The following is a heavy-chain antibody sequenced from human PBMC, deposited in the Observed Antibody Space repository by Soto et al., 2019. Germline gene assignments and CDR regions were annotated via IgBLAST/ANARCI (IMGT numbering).Heavy chain of an antibody. J-gene: IGHJ6*02. V-gene: IGHV4-61*01. CDR1: GGSVSSGSYY. D-gene: IGHD6-19*01. CDR3: ASVGIAVAGTIDYYYGMDV. CDR2: IYYSGST. Sequence: SETLSLTCTVSGGSVSSGSYYWSWIRQPPGKGLEWIGYIYYSGSTNYNPSLKSRVTISVDTSKNQFSLKLSSVTAADAAVYYCASVGIAVAGTIDYYYGMDVWGQGTTVTVSS.